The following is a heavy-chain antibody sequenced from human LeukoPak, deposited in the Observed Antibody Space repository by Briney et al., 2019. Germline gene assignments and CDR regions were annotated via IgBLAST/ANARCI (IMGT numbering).Heavy chain of an antibody. CDR3: TRASGSYSNFDY. V-gene: IGHV3-30*19. Sequence: GGSLRLSCAVSGFRFSGHGMHWVRQAPGKGLEWVAVISFDGNKQYFADSVRGRITISRDNSKSTLDLHMNSLRTEDTAVYYCTRASGSYSNFDYWGQGTLVTVSS. CDR2: ISFDGNKQ. J-gene: IGHJ4*02. D-gene: IGHD1-26*01. CDR1: GFRFSGHG.